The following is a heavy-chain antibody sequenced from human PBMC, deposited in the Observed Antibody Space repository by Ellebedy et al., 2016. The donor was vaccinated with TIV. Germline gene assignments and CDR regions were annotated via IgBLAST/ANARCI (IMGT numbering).Heavy chain of an antibody. Sequence: ASVKVSCKASGYRFTKFYIHWMRQAPGQGPEWMGVIDPSVGATTYARKFQERVAMTRDMSTSTVQMELSSLISEDTAIYYCVTYGSGTYASFDYWGQGTLVTVSS. V-gene: IGHV1-46*01. D-gene: IGHD3-10*01. CDR3: VTYGSGTYASFDY. CDR2: IDPSVGAT. CDR1: GYRFTKFY. J-gene: IGHJ4*02.